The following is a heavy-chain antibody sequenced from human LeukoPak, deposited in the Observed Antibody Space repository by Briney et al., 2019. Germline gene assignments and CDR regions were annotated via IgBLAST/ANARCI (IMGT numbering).Heavy chain of an antibody. Sequence: GGSLRLSCAASGFAFSTYSMTWVRQAPGKGLEWVAKIKQDGSEKYYVDSVKGRFTISRDNAKNSLYLQMNSLRVEDTAVYYCTRTDFGSGYNRGYLEYWGQGTLVTVSS. J-gene: IGHJ4*02. D-gene: IGHD3-3*01. V-gene: IGHV3-7*05. CDR2: IKQDGSEK. CDR3: TRTDFGSGYNRGYLEY. CDR1: GFAFSTYS.